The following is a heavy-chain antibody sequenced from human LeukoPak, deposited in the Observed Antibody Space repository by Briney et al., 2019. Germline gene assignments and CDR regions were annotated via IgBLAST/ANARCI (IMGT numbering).Heavy chain of an antibody. Sequence: GGSLRLSCAASGFTFSSYAMHWVRQAPGKGLEWVAVISYDGSNKYYADSVKGRFTISRDNSKNTLYLQMNSLRAEDTAVYYCARELYCSGGSCYLNVEGGHFDYWGQGTLVTVSS. V-gene: IGHV3-30-3*01. D-gene: IGHD2-15*01. CDR2: ISYDGSNK. CDR3: ARELYCSGGSCYLNVEGGHFDY. J-gene: IGHJ4*02. CDR1: GFTFSSYA.